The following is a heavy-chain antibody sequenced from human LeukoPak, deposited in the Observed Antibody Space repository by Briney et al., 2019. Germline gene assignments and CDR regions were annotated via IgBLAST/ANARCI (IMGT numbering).Heavy chain of an antibody. Sequence: ASVKVSCKASGYIFTGYYIHWVRQAPGQGLEWMGWINPNSGGTNYAQKFQGRVTMTRDTSISTAYMELSRLRSDDTAVYYCARTDIAVAGEPFDYWGQGTLVTVSS. CDR2: INPNSGGT. J-gene: IGHJ4*02. CDR1: GYIFTGYY. CDR3: ARTDIAVAGEPFDY. D-gene: IGHD6-19*01. V-gene: IGHV1-2*02.